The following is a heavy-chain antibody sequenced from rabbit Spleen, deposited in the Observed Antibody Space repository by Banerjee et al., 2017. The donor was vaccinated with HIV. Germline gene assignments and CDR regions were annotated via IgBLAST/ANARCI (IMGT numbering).Heavy chain of an antibody. Sequence: QSLEESGGDLVKPGASLTLTCTASGLDFSSNNWMCWVRQTPGKGLEWIGCTGTVSGSTYYASWAKGRFTITKTSSTTVTLQITSLTAADTATYFCARDLTGVIGWNFYLWGQGTLVTV. CDR2: TGTVSGST. V-gene: IGHV1S40*01. CDR3: ARDLTGVIGWNFYL. D-gene: IGHD1-1*01. CDR1: GLDFSSNNW. J-gene: IGHJ6*01.